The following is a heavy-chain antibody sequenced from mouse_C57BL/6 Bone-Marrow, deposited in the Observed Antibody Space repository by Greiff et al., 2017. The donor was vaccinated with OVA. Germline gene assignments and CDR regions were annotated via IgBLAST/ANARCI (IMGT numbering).Heavy chain of an antibody. CDR3: ARGWAYYSKRFAY. CDR2: IHPNSGST. V-gene: IGHV1-64*01. D-gene: IGHD2-5*01. CDR1: GYTFTSYW. J-gene: IGHJ3*01. Sequence: QVQLKQPGAELVKPGASVKLSCKASGYTFTSYWMHWVKQRPGQGLEWIGMIHPNSGSTNYNEKFKSKATLTVDKSSSTAYMQLSSLTSEDSAVYYCARGWAYYSKRFAYWGQGTLVTVSA.